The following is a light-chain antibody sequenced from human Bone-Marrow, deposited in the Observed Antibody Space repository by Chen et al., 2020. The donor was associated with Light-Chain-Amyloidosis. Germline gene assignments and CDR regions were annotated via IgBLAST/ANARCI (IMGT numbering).Light chain of an antibody. CDR2: DVS. CDR3: SSYTRSSTWL. V-gene: IGLV2-14*03. Sequence: QSALTQPASVSGSPGQSITISCPGTSSHVGGYNYVSWYQQHPRTAPKLVIFDVSYRPSGISNRFSGSKSGNTASLTISGLQAEDEADYYCSSYTRSSTWLFGGGTRLTVL. J-gene: IGLJ3*02. CDR1: SSHVGGYNY.